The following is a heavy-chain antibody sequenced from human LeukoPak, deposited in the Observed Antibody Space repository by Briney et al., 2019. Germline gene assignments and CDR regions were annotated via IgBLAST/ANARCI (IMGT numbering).Heavy chain of an antibody. CDR3: ARDGLEGSYLPGYYFDY. CDR2: ISYDGSNK. CDR1: GFTFSSYA. Sequence: GGSLRLSCAASGFTFSSYAMHWVRQAPGKGLEWVAVISYDGSNKYYADSVKGRFTISRDNSKNTLYLQMNSLRAEDTAVYYCARDGLEGSYLPGYYFDYWGQGTLVTVSS. V-gene: IGHV3-30*01. D-gene: IGHD1-26*01. J-gene: IGHJ4*02.